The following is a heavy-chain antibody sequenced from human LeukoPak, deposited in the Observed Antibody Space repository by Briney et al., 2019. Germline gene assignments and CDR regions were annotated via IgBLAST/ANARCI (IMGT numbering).Heavy chain of an antibody. J-gene: IGHJ5*02. D-gene: IGHD2/OR15-2a*01. CDR2: ISYSGST. V-gene: IGHV4-59*12. CDR3: ARYFFSAFRWFDP. CDR1: GVSISSYY. Sequence: SETLSLTCTVSGVSISSYYWSWIRQPPGKGLEWIGYISYSGSTNYNPSLKSRVTISVDTSKNQFSLKLSSVTAADTAVYYCARYFFSAFRWFDPWGQGTLVTVSS.